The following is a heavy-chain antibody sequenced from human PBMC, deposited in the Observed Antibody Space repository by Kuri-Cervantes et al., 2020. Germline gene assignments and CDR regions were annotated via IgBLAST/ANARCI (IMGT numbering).Heavy chain of an antibody. CDR3: ARGRPRKYPLRTGFVY. J-gene: IGHJ4*02. Sequence: SETLSLTCTLAAGSLTSHHWSWIRQTAGGLLEWIGLISHNGSTIYNPSLKSRVTISFGTSVGTSKHRFSLKVSSVTAADNAVYYCARGRPRKYPLRTGFVYWGQGTLVTVSS. CDR2: ISHNGST. V-gene: IGHV4-4*07. D-gene: IGHD2-2*01. CDR1: AGSLTSHH.